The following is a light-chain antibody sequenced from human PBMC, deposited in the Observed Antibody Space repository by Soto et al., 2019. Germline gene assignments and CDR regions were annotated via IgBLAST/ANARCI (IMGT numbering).Light chain of an antibody. V-gene: IGLV4-69*01. CDR2: LNSDGSH. J-gene: IGLJ3*02. CDR1: SGHSSYA. Sequence: QPVLTQSPSASASLGASVKLTCTLSSGHSSYAIAWHQQQPEKGPRYLMKLNSDGSHSKGDGIHDRFSGSSSGAERYLTISSLQSEDEADYYCQTWGTGIPWVFGGGTKLTVL. CDR3: QTWGTGIPWV.